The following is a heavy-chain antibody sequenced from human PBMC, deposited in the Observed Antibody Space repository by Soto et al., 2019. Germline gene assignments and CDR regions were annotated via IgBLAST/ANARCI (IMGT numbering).Heavy chain of an antibody. CDR3: AIPYCSSTSCYEGTNNWFDP. CDR1: GYTFTSYG. CDR2: INPSGGST. D-gene: IGHD2-2*01. Sequence: ASVKVSCKASGYTFTSYGISWVRQAPGQGLEWMGIINPSGGSTSYAQKFQGRVTMTRDTSTSTVYMELSSLRSEDTAVYYCAIPYCSSTSCYEGTNNWFDPWGQGTLVTVSS. V-gene: IGHV1-46*01. J-gene: IGHJ5*02.